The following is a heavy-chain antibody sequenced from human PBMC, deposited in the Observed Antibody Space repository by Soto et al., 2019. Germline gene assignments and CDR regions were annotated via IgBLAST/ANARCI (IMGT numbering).Heavy chain of an antibody. D-gene: IGHD5-18*01. Sequence: QVQLQQWGAGLLKPSETLSLTCAVYGGSFSGYYWSWIRQTPGKGLEWIGEINHSGSTNYNPSLKSRFTISVDTSKNQFSLNLSSVTAADTAVYYCARTWIQLWLHYFDYWGQGTLVTVSS. J-gene: IGHJ4*02. V-gene: IGHV4-34*01. CDR2: INHSGST. CDR3: ARTWIQLWLHYFDY. CDR1: GGSFSGYY.